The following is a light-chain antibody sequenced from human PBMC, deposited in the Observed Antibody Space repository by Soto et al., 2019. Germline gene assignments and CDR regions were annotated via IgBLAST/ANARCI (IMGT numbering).Light chain of an antibody. CDR1: RGDVGGYGL. CDR3: SSYRRANTQL. J-gene: IGLJ1*01. V-gene: IGLV2-14*01. CDR2: EVT. Sequence: QSVLTQPASVSGSPGQSITIFFTGSRGDVGGYGLFSWYQQYPGKGPTLIIYEVTNRPSGVSARFSGFKSGDSASLIISGLQAEDESDYYCSSYRRANTQLFGTGTKVTVL.